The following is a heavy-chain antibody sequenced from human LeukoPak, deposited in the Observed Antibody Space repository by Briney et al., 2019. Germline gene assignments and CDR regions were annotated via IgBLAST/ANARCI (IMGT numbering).Heavy chain of an antibody. CDR1: GGSISSSSNY. CDR3: ARQWDDAFDI. V-gene: IGHV4-39*01. Sequence: SETLSLTCTVSGGSISSSSNYWGWIRQPPGKGLEWIGSIYYSGSTYYNPSLKSRVTISVDTSKNQFSLKLSSVTAADTAVYYCARQWDDAFDIWGQGTMVTVSS. CDR2: IYYSGST. J-gene: IGHJ3*02. D-gene: IGHD1-26*01.